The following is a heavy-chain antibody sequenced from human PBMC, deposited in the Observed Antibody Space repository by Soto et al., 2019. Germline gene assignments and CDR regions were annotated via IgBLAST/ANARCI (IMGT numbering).Heavy chain of an antibody. CDR2: TRNKANSYTT. V-gene: IGHV3-72*01. CDR1: GFTFSDPY. Sequence: PGASLSLTCAASGFTFSDPYIDWVRQAPGKGLEWVGRTRNKANSYTTEYAASVKGRFTISRDDSKNSLYLQMNSLKTEDTAVYYCARCSDLGGLYYGMDVWGQGTTVTVSS. CDR3: ARCSDLGGLYYGMDV. J-gene: IGHJ6*02. D-gene: IGHD3-16*01.